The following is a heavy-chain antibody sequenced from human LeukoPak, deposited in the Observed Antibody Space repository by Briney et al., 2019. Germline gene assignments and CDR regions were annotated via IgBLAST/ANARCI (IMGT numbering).Heavy chain of an antibody. J-gene: IGHJ4*02. CDR2: ISSSGSTI. V-gene: IGHV3-48*04. Sequence: GGSLRLSCAASGFPFSSYAMSGVPQAPGKGLEWVSYISSSGSTIYSDSVKGRFTISRDNAKNSLYLQMNSLRAEDTAVYFCAKEKQRNFDYWGQGTLVTVSS. CDR3: AKEKQRNFDY. CDR1: GFPFSSYA.